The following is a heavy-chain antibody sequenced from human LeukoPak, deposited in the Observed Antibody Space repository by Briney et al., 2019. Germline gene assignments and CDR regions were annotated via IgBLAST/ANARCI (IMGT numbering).Heavy chain of an antibody. D-gene: IGHD6-6*01. CDR1: GGTFSSYA. CDR3: ARDLEQLVHYYYYGMDV. V-gene: IGHV1-69*13. J-gene: IGHJ6*02. CDR2: IIPIFGTA. Sequence: SVKVSCKASGGTFSSYAISWVRQAPGQGLEWMGGIIPIFGTANYAQKFQGRVTITADESTSTAYMELSSLRSEDTAVYYCARDLEQLVHYYYYGMDVWGQGTTVTVSS.